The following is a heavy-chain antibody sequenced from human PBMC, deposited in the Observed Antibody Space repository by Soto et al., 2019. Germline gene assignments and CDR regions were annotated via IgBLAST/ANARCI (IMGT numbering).Heavy chain of an antibody. CDR2: MYDSGST. J-gene: IGHJ6*02. CDR1: GGSVSSGRYY. Sequence: QVQLQESGPGLVKPSETLSLTCTVSGGSVSSGRYYWSWIRQPPGKGLEWIGYMYDSGSTKYNHSLKSRVTISVDTSKNQFYLKLSSVTAADTAVYYCARDGGFSYGFGMDVWGQGTTVTVSS. CDR3: ARDGGFSYGFGMDV. V-gene: IGHV4-61*01. D-gene: IGHD5-18*01.